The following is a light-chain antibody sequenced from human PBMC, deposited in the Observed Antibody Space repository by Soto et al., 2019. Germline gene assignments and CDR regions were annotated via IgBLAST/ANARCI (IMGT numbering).Light chain of an antibody. J-gene: IGKJ4*01. CDR1: QSVSSY. CDR3: QQRSNWPPRVT. V-gene: IGKV3-11*01. Sequence: EIVLTQSPATLSLSPGERATLSCRASQSVSSYLAWYQQKPGQAPRLLIYDASNRATGIPARFSGSGSGTDFTLTISSLEPEDFAVYYCQQRSNWPPRVTFGGGTKVEI. CDR2: DAS.